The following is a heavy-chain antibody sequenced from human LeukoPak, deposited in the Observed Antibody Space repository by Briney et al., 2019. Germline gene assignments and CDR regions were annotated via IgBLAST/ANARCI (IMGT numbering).Heavy chain of an antibody. CDR2: ISAYNGNT. CDR3: ARSSYGHPIEDFDY. V-gene: IGHV1-18*01. CDR1: GYTFTSYV. Sequence: ASVKVSCKASGYTFTSYVIRWVRQAPGQGLEWMGWISAYNGNTNYAQKLQGRVTMTTDTSTSTAYMELRSLRSDDTAVYYCARSSYGHPIEDFDYWGQGTLVTVSS. J-gene: IGHJ4*02. D-gene: IGHD5-18*01.